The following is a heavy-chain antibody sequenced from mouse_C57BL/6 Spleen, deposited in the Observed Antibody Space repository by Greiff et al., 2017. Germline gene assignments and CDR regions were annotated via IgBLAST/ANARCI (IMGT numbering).Heavy chain of an antibody. Sequence: QVHVKQPGAELVMPGASVKLSCKASGYTFTSYWMHWVKQRPGQGLEWIGEIDPSDSYTNYNQKFKGKSTLTVDKSSSTAYMQLSSLTSEDSAVYYCARWRLYYAMDYWGQGTSVTVSS. CDR3: ARWRLYYAMDY. D-gene: IGHD3-2*02. CDR2: IDPSDSYT. CDR1: GYTFTSYW. J-gene: IGHJ4*01. V-gene: IGHV1-69*01.